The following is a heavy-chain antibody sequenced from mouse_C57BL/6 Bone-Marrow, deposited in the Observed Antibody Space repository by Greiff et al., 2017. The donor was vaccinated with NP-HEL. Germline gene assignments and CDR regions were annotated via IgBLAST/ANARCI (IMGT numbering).Heavy chain of an antibody. CDR2: IYPRDGSP. D-gene: IGHD2-5*01. CDR1: GYTFTDHS. Sequence: QVQLQESGAELVKPGASVKISCKASGYTFTDHSIHWMKQRPEQGLEWIAYIYPRDGSPSSNAPFTVPATLTADKSSSTTFMELRTLTTEDAAVYFYARSPYYINLRLAMDYWGQGTSVTVSS. J-gene: IGHJ4*01. CDR3: ARSPYYINLRLAMDY. V-gene: IGHV1-78*01.